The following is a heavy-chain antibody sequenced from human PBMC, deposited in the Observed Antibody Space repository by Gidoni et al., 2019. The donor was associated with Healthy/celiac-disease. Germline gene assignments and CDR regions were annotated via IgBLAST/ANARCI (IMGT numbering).Heavy chain of an antibody. D-gene: IGHD4-17*01. V-gene: IGHV3-23*01. CDR1: GVTFSSYA. CDR3: ASQSTRVGYGASKYF. CDR2: LSGSGVST. J-gene: IGHJ4*02. Sequence: EVQLLESGGGLGQPGGSLRLSCAASGVTFSSYAMSWVRHAPGKGLEWVPSLSGSGVSTYYADSVKGRFTISRDNSKTTLYLQINSLRAEDTAVYYCASQSTRVGYGASKYFWVQGTLVTVSS.